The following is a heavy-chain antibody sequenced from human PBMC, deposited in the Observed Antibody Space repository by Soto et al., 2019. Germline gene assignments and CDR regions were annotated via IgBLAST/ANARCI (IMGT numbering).Heavy chain of an antibody. CDR1: GNTVRYEY. Sequence: SVQVSSKGSGNTVRYEYLHGVRQAPGQALEWMGWITPFNGNTKYAQKFQDKATFTGTASLNTAYMELSSLTSADTSMFYGASGRYDGSGYFGYRGKGSLVTGFS. J-gene: IGHJ4*02. CDR2: ITPFNGNT. D-gene: IGHD3-22*01. V-gene: IGHV1-45*02. CDR3: ASGRYDGSGYFGY.